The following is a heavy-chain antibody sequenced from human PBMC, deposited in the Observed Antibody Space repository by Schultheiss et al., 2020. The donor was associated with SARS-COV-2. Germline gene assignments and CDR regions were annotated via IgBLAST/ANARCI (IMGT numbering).Heavy chain of an antibody. CDR2: IYDIGSA. D-gene: IGHD3-10*01. V-gene: IGHV4-31*03. CDR1: GGSISGGGYY. J-gene: IGHJ4*02. Sequence: TLSLTCTVSGGSISGGGYYWSWIRQHPGKGLEWIGYIYDIGSADYNPSFKSRVTISVDRSKNQFSLELSSVTAADTAVYYCARGSYSFDSGLYSFDYWGQGTLVTVSS. CDR3: ARGSYSFDSGLYSFDY.